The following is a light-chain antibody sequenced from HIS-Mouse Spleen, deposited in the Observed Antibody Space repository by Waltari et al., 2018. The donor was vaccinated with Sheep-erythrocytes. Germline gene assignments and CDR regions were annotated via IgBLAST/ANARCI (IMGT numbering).Light chain of an antibody. CDR2: DVS. CDR3: CSYAGSYNHV. Sequence: QSALTQPRSVSGSPGQSVTISCTGTSSDVGGYNYVSWYQQPPGKAPKLMIYDVSKRPSGVPDRLSGSKSGNTASLTTSGLQAEDEADYYCCSYAGSYNHVFATGTKVTVL. CDR1: SSDVGGYNY. J-gene: IGLJ1*01. V-gene: IGLV2-11*01.